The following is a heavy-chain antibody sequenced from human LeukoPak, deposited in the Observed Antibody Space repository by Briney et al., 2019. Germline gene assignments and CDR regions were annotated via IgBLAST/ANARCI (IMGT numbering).Heavy chain of an antibody. V-gene: IGHV3-74*01. D-gene: IGHD2-2*01. J-gene: IGHJ6*02. Sequence: GGPLSLLCAASGFTFSSHWMHCVRQARGKALVWFSRIYSDGSSTSYAASVKGRFTISRDNAKNTLYLQMLRADDTAVYYCARVLGVPAARTYYYYGMDVWGQGTTVTVSS. CDR1: GFTFSSHW. CDR3: ARVLGVPAARTYYYYGMDV. CDR2: IYSDGSST.